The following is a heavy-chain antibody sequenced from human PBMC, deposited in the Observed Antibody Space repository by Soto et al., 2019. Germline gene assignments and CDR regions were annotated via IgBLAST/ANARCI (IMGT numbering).Heavy chain of an antibody. CDR1: GFTFDDYT. Sequence: VSLRLSCAASGFTFDDYTMHWVRQAPGKGLEWVSLISWDGGSTYYADSVKGRFTISRDNSKNSLYLQMNSLRTEDTALYYCAKDIGGYSSGWYSGTSFDYWGQGTLVTVSS. J-gene: IGHJ4*02. CDR3: AKDIGGYSSGWYSGTSFDY. CDR2: ISWDGGST. D-gene: IGHD6-19*01. V-gene: IGHV3-43*01.